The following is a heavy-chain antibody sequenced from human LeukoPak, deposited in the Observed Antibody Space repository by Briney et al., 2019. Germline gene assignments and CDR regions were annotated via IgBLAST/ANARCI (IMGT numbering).Heavy chain of an antibody. V-gene: IGHV3-30-3*01. CDR2: ISYDGSNK. J-gene: IGHJ4*02. D-gene: IGHD2-2*02. CDR1: GFTFSSYT. CDR3: ARDRCSSTSCYTHYLDY. Sequence: GGSLRLSCAASGFTFSSYTMHWVRQAPGQGLEWVAVISYDGSNKYYADSVKGRFTISGDTSKNTLYLQMNSLRAEDTAVYYCARDRCSSTSCYTHYLDYRGQGTLVTVPP.